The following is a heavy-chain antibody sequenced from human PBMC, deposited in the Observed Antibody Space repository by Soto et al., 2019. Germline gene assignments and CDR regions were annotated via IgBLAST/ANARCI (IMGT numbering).Heavy chain of an antibody. Sequence: SQTLSLTCAISGDSVSSKSAAWNWIRQSPSRGLEWLGRTYYRSKWSTDYAISVKSRITINPDTSNNHFSLQLKSVTPEDTAVYYCTRALSGSYDHWGQGTLVTVSS. CDR3: TRALSGSYDH. CDR2: TYYRSKWST. J-gene: IGHJ5*02. D-gene: IGHD1-26*01. V-gene: IGHV6-1*01. CDR1: GDSVSSKSAA.